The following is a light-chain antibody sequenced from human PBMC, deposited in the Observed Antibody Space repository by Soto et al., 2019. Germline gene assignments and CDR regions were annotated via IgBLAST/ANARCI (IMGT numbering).Light chain of an antibody. CDR2: GAS. J-gene: IGKJ1*01. V-gene: IGKV3-15*01. Sequence: IGMTLSPATLSVSPGERVTLSCRTSEGVGSNLAWYNQKPGQAPRIVVFGASTRAAGVPPRFSGSGSGSQFTLTIDNMQSEDSRAYYCQHYENWPRPFGQGTKV. CDR3: QHYENWPRP. CDR1: EGVGSN.